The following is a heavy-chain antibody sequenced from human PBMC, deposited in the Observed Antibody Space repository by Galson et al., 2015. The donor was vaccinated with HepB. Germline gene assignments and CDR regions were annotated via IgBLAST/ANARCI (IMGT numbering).Heavy chain of an antibody. CDR1: GYTFTGYY. V-gene: IGHV1-2*05. J-gene: IGHJ6*02. CDR2: INPNSGGT. Sequence: SVKVSCKASGYTFTGYYMHWVRQAPGQGLEWMGRINPNSGGTNYAQKFQGRVTMTRDTSISTAYMELSRLRSDDTVVYYCARERLAAAGTNYYGMDVWGQGTTVTVSS. D-gene: IGHD6-13*01. CDR3: ARERLAAAGTNYYGMDV.